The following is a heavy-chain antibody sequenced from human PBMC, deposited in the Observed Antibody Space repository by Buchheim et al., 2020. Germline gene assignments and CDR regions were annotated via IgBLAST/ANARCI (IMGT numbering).Heavy chain of an antibody. J-gene: IGHJ4*02. CDR2: FNTDGSST. D-gene: IGHD1-20*01. CDR1: GFTFSSYY. CDR3: VGYNWNAGCY. Sequence: EVQLVESGGGLVQPGGSLRLSCAASGFTFSSYYMYWVRQAPGKGLVWVSRFNTDGSSTAYAHSVKGRFTISRDNATNTLYLQMDSLRVEDAAVYYCVGYNWNAGCYWGQGTL. V-gene: IGHV3-74*01.